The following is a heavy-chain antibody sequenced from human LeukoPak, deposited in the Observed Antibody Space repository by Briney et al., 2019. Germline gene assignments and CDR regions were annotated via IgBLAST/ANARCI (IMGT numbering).Heavy chain of an antibody. Sequence: PGGSLRLSCAASRFTFSSYNMKWVRQAPGKGLEWVSYISSSSGTIYYADSVKGRFTISRDNAKNSLYLQMNSLRDEDTAVYYCARELTSLTTGFDNWGQGTLVTVSS. CDR2: ISSSSGTI. CDR1: RFTFSSYN. J-gene: IGHJ4*02. D-gene: IGHD4-17*01. CDR3: ARELTSLTTGFDN. V-gene: IGHV3-48*02.